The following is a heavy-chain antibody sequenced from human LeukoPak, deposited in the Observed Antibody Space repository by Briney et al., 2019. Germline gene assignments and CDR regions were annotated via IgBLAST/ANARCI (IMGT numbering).Heavy chain of an antibody. CDR1: GFTVSSNY. Sequence: GGSLRLSRAASGFTVSSNYMSWVRQAPGKGLEWVSVIYSGGSTYYADSVKGRFTISRDNSKNTLYLQMNSLRAEDTAVYYCAREVVGKGDYWGQGTLVTVSS. V-gene: IGHV3-53*01. CDR2: IYSGGST. J-gene: IGHJ4*02. CDR3: AREVVGKGDY. D-gene: IGHD2-15*01.